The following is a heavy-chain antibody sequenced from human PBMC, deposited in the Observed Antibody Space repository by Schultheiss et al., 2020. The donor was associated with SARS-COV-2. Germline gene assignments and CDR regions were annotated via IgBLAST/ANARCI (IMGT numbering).Heavy chain of an antibody. V-gene: IGHV3-33*08. J-gene: IGHJ4*02. CDR3: ARDAHSSSGPINYFDY. CDR2: IWYDGSNK. CDR1: GFTFSSYA. D-gene: IGHD6-6*01. Sequence: GGSLRLSCAASGFTFSSYAMSWVRQAPGKGLEWVAVIWYDGSNKYYADSVKGRFTISRDNSKNTLYLQMNSLRAEDTAVYYCARDAHSSSGPINYFDYWGQGTLVTVSS.